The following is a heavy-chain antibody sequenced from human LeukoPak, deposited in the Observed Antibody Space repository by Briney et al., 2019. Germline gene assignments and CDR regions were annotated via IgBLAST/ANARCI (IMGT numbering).Heavy chain of an antibody. Sequence: GGSLRLSCAASGFTFSSYGMSWVRQAPGKGLEWVSAISGSGGSTYYADSVKGRFTISRDNPKTTLYLQMNSLRADDTAVYYCAKGGRYCSGGNCYFFDYWGQGTLVTVSS. J-gene: IGHJ4*02. D-gene: IGHD2-15*01. CDR3: AKGGRYCSGGNCYFFDY. CDR1: GFTFSSYG. V-gene: IGHV3-23*01. CDR2: ISGSGGST.